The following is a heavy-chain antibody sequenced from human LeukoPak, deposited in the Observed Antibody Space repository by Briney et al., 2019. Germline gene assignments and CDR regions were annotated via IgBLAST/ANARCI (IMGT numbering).Heavy chain of an antibody. Sequence: QSGGSLRLSCAASGFTFSSYSMNWVRQAPGKGLEWVANIKPDGGQKYYVDSVKGRFTISRDNAKNSLYLQMNSLRAEDTAVYYCANIYCSGGTCTYFDDWGQGTLVTVSS. J-gene: IGHJ4*02. CDR2: IKPDGGQK. CDR3: ANIYCSGGTCTYFDD. CDR1: GFTFSSYS. D-gene: IGHD2-15*01. V-gene: IGHV3-7*01.